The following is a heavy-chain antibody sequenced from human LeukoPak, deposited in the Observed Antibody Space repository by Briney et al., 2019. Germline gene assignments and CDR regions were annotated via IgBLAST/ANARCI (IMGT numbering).Heavy chain of an antibody. D-gene: IGHD3-22*01. CDR3: AIAPSDYYDSSGYWGFDY. V-gene: IGHV1-24*01. CDR1: GYTLTKLS. Sequence: ASVKVSCKVSGYTLTKLSMHWVRQAPGKGREWMGGFDPKDGETIYAQKFQGRVTMTEDTSTDTAYMELSSLRSEDTAVYYCAIAPSDYYDSSGYWGFDYWGQGTLVTVSS. J-gene: IGHJ4*02. CDR2: FDPKDGET.